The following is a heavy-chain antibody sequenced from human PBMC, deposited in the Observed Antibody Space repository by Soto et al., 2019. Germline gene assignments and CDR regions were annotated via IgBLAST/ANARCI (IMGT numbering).Heavy chain of an antibody. CDR2: ISGSGGST. J-gene: IGHJ4*02. D-gene: IGHD2-8*01. Sequence: EVQLLESGGGLVQPGGSLRLSCAASGFTFSSYAMSWVRQAPGKGLEWVSAISGSGGSTYYADSVKGRFTISRDNSKNTLYLQMNSLRAEDTAVYYCAKGSIVLMVYAWYFDYWGQGTLVTVSS. CDR3: AKGSIVLMVYAWYFDY. CDR1: GFTFSSYA. V-gene: IGHV3-23*01.